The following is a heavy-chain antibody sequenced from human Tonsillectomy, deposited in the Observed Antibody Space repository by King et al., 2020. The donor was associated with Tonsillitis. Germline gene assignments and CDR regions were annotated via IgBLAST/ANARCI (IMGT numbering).Heavy chain of an antibody. CDR2: IGTAGDT. CDR3: ARESSIAVAGSYYYYGMDV. CDR1: GFTFSSYD. D-gene: IGHD6-19*01. Sequence: VQLVESGGGLVQPGGSLRLSCAASGFTFSSYDMHWVRQATGKGLEWVSAIGTAGDTYYPGSVKGRFTISRENAKNSLYLQMNSLRAGDTAVYYCARESSIAVAGSYYYYGMDVWGQGTTVTVSS. V-gene: IGHV3-13*01. J-gene: IGHJ6*02.